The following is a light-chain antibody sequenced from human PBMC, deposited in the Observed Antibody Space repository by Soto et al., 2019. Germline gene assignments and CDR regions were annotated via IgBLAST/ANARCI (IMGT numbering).Light chain of an antibody. Sequence: EIVLTQSPGNLSLSPGEGATLSCRASQSVSNNYLAWYQHTPGQAPRLLTYDATSRPTGIPDRFRGSGSGTDFSLTISRLEPEDFAMYYCQQYGTSPHTFGQGTKVEIK. J-gene: IGKJ2*01. V-gene: IGKV3-20*01. CDR1: QSVSNNY. CDR2: DAT. CDR3: QQYGTSPHT.